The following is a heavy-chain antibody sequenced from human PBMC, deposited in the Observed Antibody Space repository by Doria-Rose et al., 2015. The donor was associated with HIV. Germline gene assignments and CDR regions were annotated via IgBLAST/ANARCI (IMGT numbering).Heavy chain of an antibody. V-gene: IGHV2-26*01. D-gene: IGHD6-13*01. CDR1: GVSLSSPGMG. Sequence: QVTLKGSDPVLVKPTETLTLTCTVSGVSLSSPGMGVSWIRQPPGKALEWPANIFSDDERSYKTSLKSRLTISRGTSKSQLVLTMTDMDPVDTATYYCARIKSSRWYHKYYFDFWGQGTLVIVSA. CDR3: ARIKSSRWYHKYYFDF. CDR2: IFSDDER. J-gene: IGHJ4*02.